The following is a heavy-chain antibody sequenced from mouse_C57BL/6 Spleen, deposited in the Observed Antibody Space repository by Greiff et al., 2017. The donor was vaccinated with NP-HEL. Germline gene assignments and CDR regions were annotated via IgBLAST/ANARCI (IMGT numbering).Heavy chain of an antibody. CDR1: GFSLTSYA. J-gene: IGHJ4*01. CDR3: ARNLAAGTDYAMDY. V-gene: IGHV2-9-1*01. Sequence: VMLVESGPGLVAPSQSLSITCTVSGFSLTSYAISWVRQPPGKGLEWLGVIWTGGGTNYNSALKSRLSISKDNSKSQVFIKMNSLQTDDTARYYCARNLAAGTDYAMDYWGQGTSVTVSS. D-gene: IGHD4-1*01. CDR2: IWTGGGT.